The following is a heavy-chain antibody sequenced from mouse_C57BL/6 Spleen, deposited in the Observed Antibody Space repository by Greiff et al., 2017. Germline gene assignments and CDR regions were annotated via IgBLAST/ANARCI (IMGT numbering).Heavy chain of an antibody. CDR2: ISYDGSN. J-gene: IGHJ2*01. V-gene: IGHV3-6*01. CDR1: GYSITSGYY. CDR3: ARVGNYDFDG. Sequence: EVHLVESGPGLVKPSQSLSLTCSVTGYSITSGYYWNWIRQFPGNKLEWMGYISYDGSNNYNPSLKNRISITRDTSKNQFFLKLTSVTTEDTATYYCARVGNYDFDGWGQGTTLTVAS. D-gene: IGHD2-1*01.